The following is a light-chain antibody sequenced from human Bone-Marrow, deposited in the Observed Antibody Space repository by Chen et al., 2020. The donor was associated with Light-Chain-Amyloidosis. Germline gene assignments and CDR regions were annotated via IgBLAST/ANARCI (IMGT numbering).Light chain of an antibody. V-gene: IGLV3-25*03. Sequence: SYELTQPPSVPLSPGQPARLTCSGDDLPTKYAYCYQQKPGQAPVLVIHRDTERPAGSSERFSGSSSGTTATLTISGVQAEDEADYHCQSADSSGTYEVIFGGGTKLTVL. J-gene: IGLJ2*01. CDR2: RDT. CDR1: DLPTKY. CDR3: QSADSSGTYEVI.